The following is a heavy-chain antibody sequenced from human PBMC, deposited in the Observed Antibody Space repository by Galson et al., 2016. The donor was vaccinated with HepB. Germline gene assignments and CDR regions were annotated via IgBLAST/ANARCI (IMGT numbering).Heavy chain of an antibody. Sequence: SLRLSCAASGLTFSSYSMNWVRQAPGKGLELVSSIRSTSSYIYYADSVKGRFTISRDNAKNSLYLQMNSLRTEDKAVYYCARDDRATVTPYYFDYWGQGTLATVSS. CDR1: GLTFSSYS. J-gene: IGHJ4*02. D-gene: IGHD4-17*01. CDR2: IRSTSSYI. CDR3: ARDDRATVTPYYFDY. V-gene: IGHV3-21*01.